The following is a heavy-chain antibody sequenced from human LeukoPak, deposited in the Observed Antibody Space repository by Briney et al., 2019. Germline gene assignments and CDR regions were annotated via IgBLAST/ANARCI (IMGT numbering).Heavy chain of an antibody. CDR3: ARDSGYYDSSGYYDY. D-gene: IGHD3-22*01. CDR1: GFTFSSYS. Sequence: GGSLRLSCAASGFTFSSYSMNWVRQAPGKGLEWVSSISSSSSYIYYADSVKGRFTISRDNAKNSLYLQMNSLRAADTAVYYCARDSGYYDSSGYYDYWGQGTLVTVSS. CDR2: ISSSSSYI. J-gene: IGHJ4*02. V-gene: IGHV3-21*04.